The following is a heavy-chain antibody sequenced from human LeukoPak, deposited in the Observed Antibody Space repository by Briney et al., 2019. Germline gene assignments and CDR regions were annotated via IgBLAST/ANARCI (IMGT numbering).Heavy chain of an antibody. D-gene: IGHD4-23*01. J-gene: IGHJ4*02. CDR2: IHTNSGKA. CDR1: GYTFRDYE. CDR3: ARGHYGGNRYFDN. V-gene: IGHV1-8*01. Sequence: ASVRVSCKTSGYTFRDYEINWVRQAPGLGLEWVAWIHTNSGKAGNAQKSQGRVTLTRDTSTETAFMELSGLTSDDTATYFCARGHYGGNRYFDNWGQGTLVTVSS.